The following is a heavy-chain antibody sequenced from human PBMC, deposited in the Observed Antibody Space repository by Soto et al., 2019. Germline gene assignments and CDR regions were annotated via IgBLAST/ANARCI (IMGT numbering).Heavy chain of an antibody. Sequence: GASVEVSCTASGYTFTSYDINWVRQATGQGLEWMGWMNPNSGNTGYAQKFQGRVTMTRNTSISTAYMELSSLRSEDTAVYYCARGRFSYSGYNDYWGQGTLVTVSS. CDR1: GYTFTSYD. J-gene: IGHJ4*02. CDR2: MNPNSGNT. D-gene: IGHD5-12*01. V-gene: IGHV1-8*01. CDR3: ARGRFSYSGYNDY.